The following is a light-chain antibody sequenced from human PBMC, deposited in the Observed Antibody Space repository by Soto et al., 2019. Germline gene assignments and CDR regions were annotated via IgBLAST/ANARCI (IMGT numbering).Light chain of an antibody. Sequence: EIVMTQSPATLSVSPGERATLSCRASQHVSRYFACYRQKPGQAPTLVIYGASTRATGIPARFSGSGSGTEFNLTISSLQSEDFAIYYCQQYNNWPYTFGQGTKLEIK. J-gene: IGKJ2*01. CDR2: GAS. CDR1: QHVSRY. CDR3: QQYNNWPYT. V-gene: IGKV3-15*01.